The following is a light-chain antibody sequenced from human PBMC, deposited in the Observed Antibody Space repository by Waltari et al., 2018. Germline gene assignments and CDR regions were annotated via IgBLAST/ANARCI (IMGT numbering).Light chain of an antibody. J-gene: IGKJ1*01. CDR1: QNNMTN. CDR3: QQFNTYFET. CDR2: RSS. Sequence: DIQMTQSPSTLSASVGDRDAITCRASQNNMTNVAWYQQKPGEAPKLLLFRSSSLVDCVPSRFIGSGSGTEFSLTIISLQPDDFATYYCQQFNTYFETFGQGTKVEVK. V-gene: IGKV1-5*03.